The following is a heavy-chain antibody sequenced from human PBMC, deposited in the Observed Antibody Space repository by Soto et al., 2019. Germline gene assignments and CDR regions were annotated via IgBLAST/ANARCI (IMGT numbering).Heavy chain of an antibody. CDR1: GRSLSRGGYY. CDR2: IYYSGST. V-gene: IGHV4-31*03. J-gene: IGHJ6*02. D-gene: IGHD3-3*01. Sequence: SETLSLACTVSGRSLSRGGYYWSWIRQHPGKGLEWIGYIYYSGSTYYNPSLKSRVTISVDTSKNQFSLKLSSVTAADTAVYYSARESYYDFCCGHGGAYYYYGIDVLGHGITLTVPS. CDR3: ARESYYDFCCGHGGAYYYYGIDV.